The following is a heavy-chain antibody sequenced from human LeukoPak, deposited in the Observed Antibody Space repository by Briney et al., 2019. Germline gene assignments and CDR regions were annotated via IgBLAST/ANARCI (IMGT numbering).Heavy chain of an antibody. D-gene: IGHD1-26*01. CDR1: GGSISTYY. CDR3: ARGDRIVGTTTFDY. V-gene: IGHV4-59*01. J-gene: IGHJ4*02. Sequence: SETLSLTCTVSGGSISTYYWSWIRQPPGKGLEWIGYIYYNGSANYNPSLNSRVTISVDTSKNQFSLKLSSVTAADTAVYYCARGDRIVGTTTFDYWGQGALVTVSS. CDR2: IYYNGSA.